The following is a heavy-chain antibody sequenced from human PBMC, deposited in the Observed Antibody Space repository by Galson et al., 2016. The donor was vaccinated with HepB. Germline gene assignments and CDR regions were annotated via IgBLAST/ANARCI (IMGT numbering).Heavy chain of an antibody. V-gene: IGHV1-8*01. CDR1: GYTFSSYD. J-gene: IGHJ5*02. D-gene: IGHD2-2*01. CDR2: MNPNSGNT. Sequence: SVKVSCKASGYTFSSYDIIWVRQGTGQGLEWMGWMNPNSGNTGYAQKFKGRVSMTGDASISTAYMELISLGSEDTAIFYYSRAVRYQLLSDPWGQGTLVTVSS. CDR3: SRAVRYQLLSDP.